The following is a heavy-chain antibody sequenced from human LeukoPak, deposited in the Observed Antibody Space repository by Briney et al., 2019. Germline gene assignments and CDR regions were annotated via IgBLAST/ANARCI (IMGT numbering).Heavy chain of an antibody. CDR2: INHSGST. CDR1: GGSFSGYY. D-gene: IGHD3-9*01. J-gene: IGHJ4*02. Sequence: SETLSLTCAVYGGSFSGYYWSWIRQPPGKGLEWIGEINHSGSTNYNPSLKGRVTISVDTSKNQFSLKLSSVTAADTAVYYCASSAHYDILTGYSYRYYFDYWGQGTLVTVSS. CDR3: ASSAHYDILTGYSYRYYFDY. V-gene: IGHV4-34*01.